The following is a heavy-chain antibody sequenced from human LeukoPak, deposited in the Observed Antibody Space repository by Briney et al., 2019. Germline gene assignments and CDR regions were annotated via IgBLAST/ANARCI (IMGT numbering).Heavy chain of an antibody. CDR3: ARKEAVAGLVDY. V-gene: IGHV3-11*04. CDR1: GFTFSDYY. D-gene: IGHD6-19*01. Sequence: GGSLRLFCAASGFTFSDYYMSWIRQAPGKGLEWVSYISSSGSTIYYADSVKGRFTISRDNAKNSLYLQVNSLRAEDTAVYYCARKEAVAGLVDYWGQGTLVTVSS. J-gene: IGHJ4*02. CDR2: ISSSGSTI.